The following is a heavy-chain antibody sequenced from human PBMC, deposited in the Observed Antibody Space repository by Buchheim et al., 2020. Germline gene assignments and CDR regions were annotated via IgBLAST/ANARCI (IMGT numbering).Heavy chain of an antibody. CDR2: IYYSGTT. CDR3: ARADSGYEPFDY. Sequence: QVQLQESGPGLVKPSETLSLTCSVSGCSISSYYWSWIRQPPGKGLEWIGYIYYSGTTNSNPSLKSRVTMSVVTSKKQFSLKVSSVAAADTAVYYCARADSGYEPFDYWGQGTL. CDR1: GCSISSYY. V-gene: IGHV4-59*01. D-gene: IGHD5-12*01. J-gene: IGHJ4*02.